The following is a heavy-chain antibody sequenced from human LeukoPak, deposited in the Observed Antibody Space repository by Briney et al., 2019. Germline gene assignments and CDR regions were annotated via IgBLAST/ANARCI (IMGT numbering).Heavy chain of an antibody. CDR1: GGSISGYY. J-gene: IGHJ3*01. CDR2: IYYTGSS. V-gene: IGHV4-59*01. D-gene: IGHD2-21*02. Sequence: SETLSLTCSVSGGSISGYYWNWIRQPPGEGLEWIGYIYYTGSSNYNPSLKSRVSISLDTSKNQFPLKLSSVTAADTAVYYCARRVVVVTANDKSDAFDVWGQGTVVTVSS. CDR3: ARRVVVVTANDKSDAFDV.